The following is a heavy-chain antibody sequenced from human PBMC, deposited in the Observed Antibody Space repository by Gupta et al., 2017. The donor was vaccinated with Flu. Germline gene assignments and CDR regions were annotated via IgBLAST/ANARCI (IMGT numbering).Heavy chain of an antibody. J-gene: IGHJ4*02. CDR2: ISSSSSYI. CDR3: AREDGYNPSDY. CDR1: S. D-gene: IGHD5-12*01. Sequence: SMNWVHQAPGKGLEWVSSISSSSSYIYYADSVKGRFTISRDNAKNSLYLQMNSLRAEDTAVYYCAREDGYNPSDYWGQGTLVTVSS. V-gene: IGHV3-21*01.